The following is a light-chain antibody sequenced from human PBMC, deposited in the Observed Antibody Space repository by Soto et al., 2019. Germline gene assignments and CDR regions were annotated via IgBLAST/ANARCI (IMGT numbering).Light chain of an antibody. V-gene: IGLV2-23*02. CDR1: STNVGGYNL. CDR2: DVS. CDR3: CSYAGSGTFVA. Sequence: QSVLTQPASVSGSPGQSITISCTGTSTNVGGYNLVSWYQQHPGKAPKLMIFDVSTRPSGVSDRFSGSKSGNTASLTISGLQAEDEANYYCCSYAGSGTFVAFGGGTKVTVL. J-gene: IGLJ2*01.